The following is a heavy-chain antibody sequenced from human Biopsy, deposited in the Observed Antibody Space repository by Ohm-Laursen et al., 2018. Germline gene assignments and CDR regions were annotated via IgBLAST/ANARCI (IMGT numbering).Heavy chain of an antibody. V-gene: IGHV3-23*01. CDR2: ISDIGSST. Sequence: GSLRLSCAASGFTFSSYAMSWVRQAPGKGLEWVSAISDIGSSTFYSDSVKGRFTISRDNSKKTLYLQMNSLRAEDTAIYYCAKDQPDLAVVVAAHWYFDLWGRGTLVTVSS. D-gene: IGHD2-15*01. J-gene: IGHJ2*01. CDR3: AKDQPDLAVVVAAHWYFDL. CDR1: GFTFSSYA.